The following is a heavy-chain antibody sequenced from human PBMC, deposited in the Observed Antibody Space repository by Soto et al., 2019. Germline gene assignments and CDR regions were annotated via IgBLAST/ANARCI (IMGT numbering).Heavy chain of an antibody. Sequence: QVQLVESGGGVVQPGRSLRLSCAASGFTFSNYGMHWVRRAPGKGLEWVAVIWYDGTNKYYVDSVKGRFTISRDNSNNTLDLQMDSLRAEDTAVYYCARAGQWLVRRYYYYGMDVWGQGTTVTVSS. CDR1: GFTFSNYG. J-gene: IGHJ6*02. D-gene: IGHD6-19*01. CDR2: IWYDGTNK. CDR3: ARAGQWLVRRYYYYGMDV. V-gene: IGHV3-33*01.